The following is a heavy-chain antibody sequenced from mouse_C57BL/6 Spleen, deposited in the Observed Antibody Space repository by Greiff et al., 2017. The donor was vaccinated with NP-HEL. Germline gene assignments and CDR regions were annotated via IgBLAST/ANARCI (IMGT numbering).Heavy chain of an antibody. CDR1: GYTFTDYY. V-gene: IGHV1-19*01. CDR3: ASSRQLSPTFAGFAY. Sequence: EVQLQQSGPVLVKPGASVKMSCKASGYTFTDYYMNWVKQSHGKSLEWIGVINPYNGGTSYNQKFKGKATLTVDKSSSTAYMELNSLTSEDSAVYYCASSRQLSPTFAGFAYWGQGTLVTVSA. D-gene: IGHD3-2*02. CDR2: INPYNGGT. J-gene: IGHJ3*01.